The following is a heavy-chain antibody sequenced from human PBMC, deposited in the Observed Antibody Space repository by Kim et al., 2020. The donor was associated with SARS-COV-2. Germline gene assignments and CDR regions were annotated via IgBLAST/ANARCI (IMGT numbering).Heavy chain of an antibody. CDR3: TTEYLSPRPGRRREYYYYGMDV. CDR2: IKSKTDGGTT. Sequence: GGSLRLSCAASGFTFSNAWMSWVRQAPGKGLEWVGRIKSKTDGGTTDYAAPVKGRFTISRDDSKNTLYLQMNSLKTEDTAVYYCTTEYLSPRPGRRREYYYYGMDVWGQGTTVTVSS. D-gene: IGHD3-10*01. J-gene: IGHJ6*02. CDR1: GFTFSNAW. V-gene: IGHV3-15*01.